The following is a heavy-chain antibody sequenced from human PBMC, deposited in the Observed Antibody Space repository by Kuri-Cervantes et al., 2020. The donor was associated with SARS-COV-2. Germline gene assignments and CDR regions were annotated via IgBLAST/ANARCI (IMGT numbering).Heavy chain of an antibody. CDR2: INPNSGGT. CDR1: GYTFTGYY. Sequence: ASVKVSCKASGYTFTGYYIHWVRQAPGQGLEWMGWINPNSGGTNYAQKFQGWVTMTRDTSISTAYMELGRLRSDDTAVYYCARDLIRGYSYGFFGMDVWGQGTTVTVSS. D-gene: IGHD5-18*01. V-gene: IGHV1-2*04. J-gene: IGHJ6*02. CDR3: ARDLIRGYSYGFFGMDV.